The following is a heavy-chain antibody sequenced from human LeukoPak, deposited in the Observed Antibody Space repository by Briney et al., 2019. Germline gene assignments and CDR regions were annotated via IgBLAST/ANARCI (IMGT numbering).Heavy chain of an antibody. CDR1: GFTFSDYA. V-gene: IGHV3-30*02. CDR2: IRYDGSDS. J-gene: IGHJ6*02. D-gene: IGHD5-12*01. CDR3: ARDSGGYGMDV. Sequence: TGGSLRLSCSAFGFTFSDYAFHWVRQAPGKGLEWLAFIRYDGSDSYYTDSVKGRFTISRDNSKNTLFLQMNGLRAEDTAMYYCARDSGGYGMDVWGQGTTVTVSS.